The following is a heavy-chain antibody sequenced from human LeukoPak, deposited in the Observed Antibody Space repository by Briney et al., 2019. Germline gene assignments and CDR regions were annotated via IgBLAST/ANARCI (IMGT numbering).Heavy chain of an antibody. D-gene: IGHD4-23*01. CDR2: IYPGDSDT. J-gene: IGHJ4*02. CDR3: ASREGYGGKYYFDY. V-gene: IGHV5-51*01. Sequence: GESLKISCKGSGYSFNTYWIAWVRQMPGKGPEWMGIIYPGDSDTRYSPSFQGQVTISADKSISTAYLQWSSLKASDTATYYCASREGYGGKYYFDYGGQGTLVTVSS. CDR1: GYSFNTYW.